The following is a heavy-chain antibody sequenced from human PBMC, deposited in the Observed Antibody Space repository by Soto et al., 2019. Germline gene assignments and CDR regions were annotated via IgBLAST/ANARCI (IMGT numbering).Heavy chain of an antibody. D-gene: IGHD3-10*01. Sequence: ASVKVSCKTSGYTFTDYGISWVRQAPGQGLEWMGWISAYNGNTDYAQNFQGRVTVTTDTSTNTAYLVLSSLKSDDTAVYYCARDTRNYYGAIAVFDYWGQGTQVTV. V-gene: IGHV1-18*01. CDR1: GYTFTDYG. J-gene: IGHJ4*02. CDR2: ISAYNGNT. CDR3: ARDTRNYYGAIAVFDY.